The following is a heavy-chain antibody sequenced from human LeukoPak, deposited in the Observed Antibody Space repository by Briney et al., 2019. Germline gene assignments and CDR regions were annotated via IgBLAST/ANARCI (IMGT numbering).Heavy chain of an antibody. V-gene: IGHV1-2*02. J-gene: IGHJ5*02. D-gene: IGHD6-19*01. CDR2: INPNSGGA. Sequence: ASVKVSCKASGYTFTGYYMHWVRQAPGQGLEWMGWINPNSGGAKYAQKFQDRVTMTRDTSISTAYMGLSRLRSDDTAVYYCAKGRVVAGSKSLTYHWLDPWGQGTLVTVSS. CDR1: GYTFTGYY. CDR3: AKGRVVAGSKSLTYHWLDP.